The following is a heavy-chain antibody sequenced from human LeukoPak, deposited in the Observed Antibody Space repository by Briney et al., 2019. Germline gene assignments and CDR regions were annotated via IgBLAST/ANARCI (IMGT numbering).Heavy chain of an antibody. V-gene: IGHV3-7*01. CDR1: GFTFSDYW. J-gene: IGHJ3*02. CDR3: ARADAFDI. CDR2: IKEDGSEK. Sequence: GGSLRLSCAASGFTFSDYWMSWVRQAPGKGLEWVANIKEDGSEKYFVDSVKGRFTISRDNAKNSLYLQMNSLRAEDTAVYYCARADAFDIWGQGTMVTVSS.